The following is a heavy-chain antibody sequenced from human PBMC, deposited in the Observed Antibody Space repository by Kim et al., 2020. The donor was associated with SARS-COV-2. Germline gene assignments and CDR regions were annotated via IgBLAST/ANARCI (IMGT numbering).Heavy chain of an antibody. CDR2: ISYDAINE. Sequence: APGKGLEWVAGISYDAINEFYGDSVKGRFAVSRDNSKNTLHLQMNGLRVEDTALYYCARALDSGVYFYSWGQGTRVTVSS. D-gene: IGHD4-17*01. CDR3: ARALDSGVYFYS. V-gene: IGHV3-33*05. J-gene: IGHJ4*02.